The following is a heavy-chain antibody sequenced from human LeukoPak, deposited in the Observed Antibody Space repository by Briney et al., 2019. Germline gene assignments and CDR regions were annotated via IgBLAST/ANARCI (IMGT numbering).Heavy chain of an antibody. CDR3: ASSSSWYYFDY. Sequence: PSETLSLTCAVYGGSFSGYYWSWTRQPPGKGLEWIGEINHSGSTNYNPSLKSRVTISVDTSKNQFSLKLSSVTAADTAAYYCASSSSWYYFDYWGQGTLVTVSS. J-gene: IGHJ4*02. CDR2: INHSGST. D-gene: IGHD6-13*01. CDR1: GGSFSGYY. V-gene: IGHV4-34*01.